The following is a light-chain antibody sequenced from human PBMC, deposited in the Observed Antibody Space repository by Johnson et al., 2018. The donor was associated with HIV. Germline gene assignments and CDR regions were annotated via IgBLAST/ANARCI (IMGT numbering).Light chain of an antibody. CDR2: ENN. CDR1: SSNIGNNY. Sequence: QSVLTQPPSVSAAPGQKVTISCSGSSSNIGNNYVSWYRQLPGTAPKLLIYENNKRPSGIPDRFSASKSGTSATLDITGLQTGDEADYYCGTWDSSLSAHYVFGTGTKITVV. J-gene: IGLJ1*01. CDR3: GTWDSSLSAHYV. V-gene: IGLV1-51*02.